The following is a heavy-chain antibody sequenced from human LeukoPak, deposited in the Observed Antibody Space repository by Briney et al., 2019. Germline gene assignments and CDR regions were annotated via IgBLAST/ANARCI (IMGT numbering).Heavy chain of an antibody. CDR1: GRTFSSYA. CDR2: IIPILGIA. Sequence: SVKVSCKASGRTFSSYAISWGRQAPGQGLEWMGRIIPILGIANYAQKFQGRVTITADKSTSTAYMELSSLRSEDTAVYYCARTGRGGYYPGYWGQGTLVTVSS. J-gene: IGHJ4*02. V-gene: IGHV1-69*04. D-gene: IGHD3-22*01. CDR3: ARTGRGGYYPGY.